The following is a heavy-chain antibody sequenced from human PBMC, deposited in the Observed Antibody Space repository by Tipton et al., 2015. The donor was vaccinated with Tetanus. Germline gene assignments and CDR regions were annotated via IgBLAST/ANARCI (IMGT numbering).Heavy chain of an antibody. D-gene: IGHD3/OR15-3a*01. Sequence: TLSLTCIVSGGSMSAGGHYGAWIRQSPGKGLEWIGSISYSGRTYYSPSLKSRVTISMDTSKNQFSLKLSSVTAADTAVYYCARDHFRTLTRPASFYNWFDPWGQGTLVTVSS. CDR2: ISYSGRT. CDR1: GGSMSAGGHY. CDR3: ARDHFRTLTRPASFYNWFDP. J-gene: IGHJ5*02. V-gene: IGHV4-30-4*08.